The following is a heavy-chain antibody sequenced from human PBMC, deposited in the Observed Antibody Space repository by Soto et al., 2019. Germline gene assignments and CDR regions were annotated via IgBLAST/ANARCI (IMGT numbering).Heavy chain of an antibody. CDR1: GYTFTSYY. V-gene: IGHV1-46*01. CDR2: INPSGGST. Sequence: ASVKVSCKASGYTFTSYYMHWVRQAPGQGLEWMGIINPSGGSTSYAQKFQGRVTMTRDTPTSTVYMELSSLRSEDTAVYYCARAPCIHLEWLFCRGFSGYYGMDVWGQGTTVTVSS. J-gene: IGHJ6*02. D-gene: IGHD3-3*01. CDR3: ARAPCIHLEWLFCRGFSGYYGMDV.